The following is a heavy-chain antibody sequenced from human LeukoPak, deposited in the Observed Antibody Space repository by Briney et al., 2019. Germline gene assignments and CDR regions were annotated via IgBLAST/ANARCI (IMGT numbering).Heavy chain of an antibody. D-gene: IGHD3-3*01. CDR1: GFTFRNYV. J-gene: IGHJ4*02. V-gene: IGHV3-30*02. CDR3: ATVSFEVVM. Sequence: PGGSLRLSCAASGFTFRNYVMHWVRQPPGKGLQWLSFIQYDGTTQLYADSVKGRFTISRDNSKSTVYLHMDSLRADDTAVYYCATVSFEVVMRGQGTLVTVSS. CDR2: IQYDGTTQ.